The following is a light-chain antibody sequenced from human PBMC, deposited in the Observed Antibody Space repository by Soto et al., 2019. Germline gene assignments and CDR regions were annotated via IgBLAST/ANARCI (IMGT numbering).Light chain of an antibody. CDR1: QRVNNN. CDR2: GAS. J-gene: IGKJ5*01. Sequence: EIVMRQSPATLSVSPGERATLSCRASQRVNNNLAWYQQKPGQAPRLLIYGASTRATGIPARFSGSGSGTEFTLTISSLQSEDFAVYYCQQYNNWPPVTFGQGTRLEIK. CDR3: QQYNNWPPVT. V-gene: IGKV3-15*01.